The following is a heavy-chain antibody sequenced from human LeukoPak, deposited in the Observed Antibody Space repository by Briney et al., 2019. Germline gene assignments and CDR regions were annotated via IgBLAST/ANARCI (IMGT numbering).Heavy chain of an antibody. V-gene: IGHV4-59*01. CDR3: ARGIPYEYCSGGSCYTWTGWFDP. J-gene: IGHJ5*02. CDR2: IYYSGST. Sequence: SETLSLTCTVSGGSISSYYWSWVRQPPGKGLEWIGYIYYSGSTNYNPSLKSRVTISVDTSKNQFSLKLSSVTAADTAVYYCARGIPYEYCSGGSCYTWTGWFDPWGQGTLVTVSS. CDR1: GGSISSYY. D-gene: IGHD2-15*01.